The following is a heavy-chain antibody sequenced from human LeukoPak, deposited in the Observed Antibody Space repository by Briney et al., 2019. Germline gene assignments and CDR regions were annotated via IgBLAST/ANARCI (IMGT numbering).Heavy chain of an antibody. V-gene: IGHV3-7*01. CDR2: VKGDGSEK. J-gene: IGHJ4*02. CDR3: ATGRAAHLFDY. D-gene: IGHD6-6*01. Sequence: PGGSLRLSCAASGFTFSTHWMIWVRQAPGKGLEWVANVKGDGSEKYSVDSVKGRFTISRDNAKNSLYLQMNSLRAEDTAVYYCATGRAAHLFDYWGQGTLVTVSS. CDR1: GFTFSTHW.